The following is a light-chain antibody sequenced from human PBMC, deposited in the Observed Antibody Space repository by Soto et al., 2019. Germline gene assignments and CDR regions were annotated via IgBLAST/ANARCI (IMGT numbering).Light chain of an antibody. Sequence: DVQLTQSPASLSASVGDRVIIACRASQSISSYLNWYQQRPGKAPKLLIYATSNLQSGVQSRFSGGGSGTDFTLTISSLLPEDFATYYCQQCFSSPPWTFGQGTEVEIK. CDR3: QQCFSSPPWT. J-gene: IGKJ1*01. V-gene: IGKV1-39*01. CDR2: ATS. CDR1: QSISSY.